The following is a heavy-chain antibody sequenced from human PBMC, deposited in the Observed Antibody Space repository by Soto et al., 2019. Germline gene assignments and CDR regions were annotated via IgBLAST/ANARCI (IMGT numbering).Heavy chain of an antibody. V-gene: IGHV4-31*03. J-gene: IGHJ6*04. D-gene: IGHD3-22*01. CDR1: GGSISGGGYY. Sequence: PSETLSLTCTVSGGSISGGGYYWSWIRQHPGKGLEWIGYIYYSGSTYYNPSLKSRVTISVDTSKNQFSLKLSSVTAADTAVYYCGRVARGGSGYYSPGRDVGGKGPRAT. CDR2: IYYSGST. CDR3: GRVARGGSGYYSPGRDV.